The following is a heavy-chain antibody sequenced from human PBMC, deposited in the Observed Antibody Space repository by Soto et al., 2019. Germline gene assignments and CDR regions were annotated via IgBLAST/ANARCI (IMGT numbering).Heavy chain of an antibody. J-gene: IGHJ5*02. CDR1: GYTFTSYD. V-gene: IGHV1-8*01. CDR3: ARERTGTTSNWFDP. D-gene: IGHD1-7*01. Sequence: QVQLVQSGAEVKKPGASVKVSCKASGYTFTSYDINWVRQATGHGLEWMGWMNPNSGNTVYAQKLQGRVTMTRDTSISTAYMELSSLRSEDTAVYYCARERTGTTSNWFDPWGQGTLVTVSS. CDR2: MNPNSGNT.